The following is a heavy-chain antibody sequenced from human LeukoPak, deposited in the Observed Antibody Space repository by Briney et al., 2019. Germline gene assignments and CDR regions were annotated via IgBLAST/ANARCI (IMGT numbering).Heavy chain of an antibody. Sequence: SVKASCQTSGGSLSSHATSWERQAPGQGHEWMGRIIPILGIANYTQKCQGRVTITADKSTSTAYMELSSLRSEDTAVYYCARDVFGPDYWGQGTLVTVSS. D-gene: IGHD2-8*01. CDR2: IIPILGIA. CDR3: ARDVFGPDY. CDR1: GGSLSSHA. V-gene: IGHV1-69*04. J-gene: IGHJ4*02.